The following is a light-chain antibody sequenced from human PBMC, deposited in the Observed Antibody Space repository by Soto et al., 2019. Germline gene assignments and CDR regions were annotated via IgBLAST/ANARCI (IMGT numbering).Light chain of an antibody. CDR3: QQYTNTNNPWM. V-gene: IGKV1-5*01. J-gene: IGKJ1*01. CDR2: DAS. Sequence: DIQVTQSPPTLSASVGDRVTITCRASQTISTWMAWYQQKPGKAPKLLVYDASTLQSGAASRLSGSGSGTEFTLIISGLQPDDSATYYCQQYTNTNNPWMFGQGTKVDIK. CDR1: QTISTW.